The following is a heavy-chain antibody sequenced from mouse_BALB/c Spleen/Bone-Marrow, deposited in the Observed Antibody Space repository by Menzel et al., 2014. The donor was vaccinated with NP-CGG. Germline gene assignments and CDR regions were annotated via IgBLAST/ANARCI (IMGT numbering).Heavy chain of an antibody. Sequence: EVKLMESGGGLVQPGGSLKLSRAASGFTFSSYGMSWVRQTPDKRLELVATINSNGGSTYYPDSVKGRFTISRDNAKNTLYLQMSSLKSEDTAMYYCARDSNDYWGQGTTLTVSS. V-gene: IGHV5-6-3*01. CDR1: GFTFSSYG. CDR2: INSNGGST. J-gene: IGHJ2*01. CDR3: ARDSNDY.